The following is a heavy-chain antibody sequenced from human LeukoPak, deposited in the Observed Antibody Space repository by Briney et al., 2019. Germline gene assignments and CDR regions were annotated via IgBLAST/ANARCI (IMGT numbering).Heavy chain of an antibody. J-gene: IGHJ4*02. CDR3: ARDDRDNSRGYPAPDY. D-gene: IGHD3-22*01. V-gene: IGHV3-7*05. Sequence: GGSLRLSCAAFGFIVSSNYMTWVRQAPGKGLEWVATTNQDGGAKYYVDSVKGRFTISRDNAKNSLYLQMNSLRVEDTAVYYCARDDRDNSRGYPAPDYWGQGTLVTVSS. CDR2: TNQDGGAK. CDR1: GFIVSSNY.